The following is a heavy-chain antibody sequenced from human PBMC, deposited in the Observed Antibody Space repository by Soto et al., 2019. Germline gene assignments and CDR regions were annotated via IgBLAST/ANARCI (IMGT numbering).Heavy chain of an antibody. V-gene: IGHV3-30-3*01. CDR2: ISYDGSNK. Sequence: QVQLVESGGGVVQPGRSLRLSCEASGFTFSSYAMHWVRQAPGKGLEWVAVISYDGSNKYYADSVKGRFTISRDNSKNTLYLQMNSLRAEDTAVYYCARSPQADNTAMVIFDYWGQGTLVTVSS. J-gene: IGHJ4*02. CDR3: ARSPQADNTAMVIFDY. D-gene: IGHD5-18*01. CDR1: GFTFSSYA.